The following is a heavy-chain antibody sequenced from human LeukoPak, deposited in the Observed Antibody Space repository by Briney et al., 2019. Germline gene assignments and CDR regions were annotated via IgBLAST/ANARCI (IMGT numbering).Heavy chain of an antibody. CDR1: GFTFSYVW. CDR3: VTEGIVRGVTFFDY. D-gene: IGHD3-10*01. Sequence: GGSLRLSCAASGFTFSYVWMNWVRQSPGKGLEWIGRIKSKADGGTTDYADPVKGRFTFSRDESKSTLFLQMNSLKTEDTAIYYCVTEGIVRGVTFFDYWGQGTLVTVSS. CDR2: IKSKADGGTT. V-gene: IGHV3-15*01. J-gene: IGHJ4*02.